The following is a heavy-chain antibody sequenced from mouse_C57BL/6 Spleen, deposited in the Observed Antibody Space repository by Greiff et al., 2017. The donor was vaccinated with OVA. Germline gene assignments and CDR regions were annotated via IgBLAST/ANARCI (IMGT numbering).Heavy chain of an antibody. CDR2: IDPSDSYT. CDR1: GYTFTSYW. D-gene: IGHD1-1*01. V-gene: IGHV1-69*01. CDR3: ARKGSPHWYFDV. Sequence: QVQLQQSGAELVMPGASVKLSCKASGYTFTSYWMHWVKQRPGQGLEWIGEIDPSDSYTNYNQKFKGKSTLTVDKSSSTAYMQLSSLTSEDSAVYYCARKGSPHWYFDVWGTGTTVTVSS. J-gene: IGHJ1*03.